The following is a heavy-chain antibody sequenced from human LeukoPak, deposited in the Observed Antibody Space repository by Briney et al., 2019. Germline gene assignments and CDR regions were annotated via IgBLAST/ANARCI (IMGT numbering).Heavy chain of an antibody. Sequence: TSETLSLTCTVSGGAISRRSYYWGWIRQPPGKGLEWIGSIYYTGTTYDNPSLKSRVTMSVDTSKNQFSLKLSSVTAADTAVYYCARDLLWFGEPNLYYYGMDVWGQGTTVTVSS. CDR2: IYYTGTT. V-gene: IGHV4-39*07. CDR1: GGAISRRSYY. J-gene: IGHJ6*02. CDR3: ARDLLWFGEPNLYYYGMDV. D-gene: IGHD3-10*01.